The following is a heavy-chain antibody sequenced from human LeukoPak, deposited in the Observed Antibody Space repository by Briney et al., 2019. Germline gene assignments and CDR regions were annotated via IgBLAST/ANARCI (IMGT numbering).Heavy chain of an antibody. CDR3: AKEGAYPIVTYDS. J-gene: IGHJ5*01. CDR2: IKQDGSEK. V-gene: IGHV3-7*01. D-gene: IGHD4-11*01. Sequence: PGGSLRLSRAASGFTFSNYWMNWVRQAPGKGLEWVANIKQDGSEKYFVDSVKGRFTISRDNAKNSLYLQMNSLRAEDTAVYYCAKEGAYPIVTYDSWGQGTLVTVSS. CDR1: GFTFSNYW.